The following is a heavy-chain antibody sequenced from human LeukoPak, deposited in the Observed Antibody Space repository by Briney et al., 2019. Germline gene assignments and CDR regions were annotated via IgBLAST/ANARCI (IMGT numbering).Heavy chain of an antibody. D-gene: IGHD5-18*01. CDR1: GGSISSYY. Sequence: KASETLSLTCTVSGGSISSYYWSWIRQPPGKGLEWIGYIYYSGSTNYNPSLKSRVTISVDTSTNQFSLKLSSVTAADTAVYYCARVFYSYGCDYWGQGTLVTVSS. V-gene: IGHV4-59*01. CDR3: ARVFYSYGCDY. J-gene: IGHJ4*02. CDR2: IYYSGST.